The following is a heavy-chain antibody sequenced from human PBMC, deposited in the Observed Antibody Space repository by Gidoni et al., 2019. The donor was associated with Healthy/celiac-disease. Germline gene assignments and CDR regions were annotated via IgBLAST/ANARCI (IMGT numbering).Heavy chain of an antibody. CDR2: FDPEDGET. CDR1: GYTLTELS. J-gene: IGHJ4*02. D-gene: IGHD3-10*01. V-gene: IGHV1-24*01. CDR3: ATDKGDTYYYGSALDY. Sequence: QVQLVQSGAAVKKPGASVKVSCKVSGYTLTELSMHWVRQAPGKGLEWMGGFDPEDGETIYAQKFQGRVTMTEDTSTDTAYMELSSLRSEDTAVYYCATDKGDTYYYGSALDYWGQGTLVTVSS.